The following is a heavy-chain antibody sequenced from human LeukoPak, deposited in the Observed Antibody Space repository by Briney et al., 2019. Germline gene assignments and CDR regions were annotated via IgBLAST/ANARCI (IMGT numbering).Heavy chain of an antibody. CDR1: GFTFSSYE. J-gene: IGHJ6*03. D-gene: IGHD3-3*01. CDR2: ISSSSSYI. V-gene: IGHV3-21*01. Sequence: GGSLRLSCAASGFTFSSYEMNWVRQAPGKGLEWVSSISSSSSYIYYADSVKGRFTISRDNAKNSLYLQMNSLRAEDTAVYYCARGRDFWSGYYHYYYYMDVWGKGSTVTVSS. CDR3: ARGRDFWSGYYHYYYYMDV.